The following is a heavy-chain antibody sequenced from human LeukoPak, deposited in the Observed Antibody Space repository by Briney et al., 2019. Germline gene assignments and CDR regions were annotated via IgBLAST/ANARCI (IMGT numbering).Heavy chain of an antibody. D-gene: IGHD4-11*01. CDR1: GFTFSSYS. CDR2: ISTTSRYI. Sequence: GGSLRLSCAASGFTFSSYSMNWVRQAPGKGLEWVSSISTTSRYIYYADSVKGRFTVSRDNAKNSLSLQMNSLRAEDTAVYYCARGNSDYDHNYWGQGTLVTVSS. V-gene: IGHV3-21*01. CDR3: ARGNSDYDHNY. J-gene: IGHJ4*02.